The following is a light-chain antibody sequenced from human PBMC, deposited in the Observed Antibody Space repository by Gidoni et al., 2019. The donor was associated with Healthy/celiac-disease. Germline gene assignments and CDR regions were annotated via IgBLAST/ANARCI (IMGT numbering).Light chain of an antibody. J-gene: IGKJ1*01. CDR3: QQSVTWT. V-gene: IGKV1-5*03. Sequence: DIQMTQSPSTLSASVGDRVTITCRASQSISSWLAWYQQKPGKAPKLLIYKASSLESGVPSRFSGSGSGTEFTLTISSLQPDDFATYYCQQSVTWTFGQXTKVEIK. CDR2: KAS. CDR1: QSISSW.